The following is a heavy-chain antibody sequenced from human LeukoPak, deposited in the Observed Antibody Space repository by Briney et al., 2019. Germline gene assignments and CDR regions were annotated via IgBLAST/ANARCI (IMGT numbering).Heavy chain of an antibody. CDR1: GFTFSSYS. Sequence: GGSLRLSCAASGFTFSSYSMNWVRQAPGKGLEWVSSISSSSSYIYYADSVKGRFTISRDNAKNSLYLQMNSLRAEDTAVYYCASSGGIIAASTWGQGTLVTVSS. CDR2: ISSSSSYI. CDR3: ASSGGIIAAST. D-gene: IGHD6-25*01. J-gene: IGHJ5*02. V-gene: IGHV3-21*01.